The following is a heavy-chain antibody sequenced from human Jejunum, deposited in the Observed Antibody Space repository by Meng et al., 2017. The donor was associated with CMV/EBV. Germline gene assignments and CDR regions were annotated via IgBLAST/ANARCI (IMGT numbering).Heavy chain of an antibody. CDR2: ISDSGGDT. Sequence: EVQVLESGGGLVQSGGSLILCRVASGFTLSSYAMSWVRQAPGKGLEWVSSISDSGGDTYYAGSVKGRFTISRDNSKNTLYLQMNSLRPEDTAVYYCARPYCGSTSCYGFDYWGQGTLVTVST. V-gene: IGHV3-23*01. D-gene: IGHD2-2*01. J-gene: IGHJ4*02. CDR1: GFTLSSYA. CDR3: ARPYCGSTSCYGFDY.